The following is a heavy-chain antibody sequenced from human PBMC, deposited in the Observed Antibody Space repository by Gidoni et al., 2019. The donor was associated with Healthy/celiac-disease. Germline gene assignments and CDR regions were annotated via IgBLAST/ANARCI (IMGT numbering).Heavy chain of an antibody. V-gene: IGHV5-10-1*03. CDR3: ARRAPYDY. Sequence: EVQLVQSGAEVKKPGESLRISCKGSGYSFTSYWISWVRQMPGKGLVWMVRIYPSDSYTNFSPSFQGHVTISADKSISTAYLQWSSLKASYTVMYYCARRAPYDYWGQGTLVTVSS. CDR1: GYSFTSYW. J-gene: IGHJ4*02. CDR2: IYPSDSYT.